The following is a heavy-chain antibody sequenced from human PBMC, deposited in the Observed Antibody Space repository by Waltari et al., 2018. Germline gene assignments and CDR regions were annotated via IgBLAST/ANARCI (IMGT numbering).Heavy chain of an antibody. D-gene: IGHD6-6*01. V-gene: IGHV4-34*01. CDR1: GGSFSGYY. J-gene: IGHJ4*02. CDR2: INHSGST. CDR3: ARRRYSSSRFDY. Sequence: QVQLQQWGAGLLKPSETLSLTCAVYGGSFSGYYWSWIRQPPGKGLEWIGEINHSGSTNYNPSLKSRVTISVDTSKNQFSLKLSSVTAADTAVYYCARRRYSSSRFDYWGQGTLVTVSS.